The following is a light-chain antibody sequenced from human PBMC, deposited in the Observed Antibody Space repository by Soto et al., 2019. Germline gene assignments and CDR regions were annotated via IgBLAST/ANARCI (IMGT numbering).Light chain of an antibody. CDR1: QSVSSSY. V-gene: IGKV3D-20*02. Sequence: EIVMTQSPATLSVSPGERATLSCRASQSVSSSYLAWYQQKPGQAPRLLIYGASSRATGIPDRFSGSGSGTDFTLTISSLEPEDFAVYYCQQRSNWPRFGQGTRLEIK. CDR2: GAS. CDR3: QQRSNWPR. J-gene: IGKJ5*01.